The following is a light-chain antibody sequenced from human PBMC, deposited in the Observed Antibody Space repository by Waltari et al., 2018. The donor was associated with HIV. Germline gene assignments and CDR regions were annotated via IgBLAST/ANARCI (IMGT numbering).Light chain of an antibody. CDR1: SSNIGSNY. J-gene: IGLJ2*01. Sequence: QSVLTQAPSASGTPGQRVTISCSGSSSNIGSNYVYWYHPFPGTAPNLLIYRNNQRPSGVPDRFSCSKSGTSASLAISGLRSEDEADYYCATWDDTLSGPVFGGGTKLTVL. CDR2: RNN. CDR3: ATWDDTLSGPV. V-gene: IGLV1-47*01.